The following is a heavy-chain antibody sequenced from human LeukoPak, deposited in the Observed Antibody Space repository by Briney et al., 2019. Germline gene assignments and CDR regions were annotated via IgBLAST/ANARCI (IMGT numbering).Heavy chain of an antibody. CDR1: AFTFSSYV. CDR3: AKDNVIVGGYYFDY. V-gene: IGHV3-30*18. J-gene: IGHJ4*02. D-gene: IGHD1-26*01. CDR2: ISYDGSNK. Sequence: PGWSLRLSCPTSAFTFSSYVMHWVRQAPGKGPESVAVISYDGSNKYYADSVKGRFTISRDNSKNTLYLQMNRLRAEDTAVYYCAKDNVIVGGYYFDYWGQGTLVTVSS.